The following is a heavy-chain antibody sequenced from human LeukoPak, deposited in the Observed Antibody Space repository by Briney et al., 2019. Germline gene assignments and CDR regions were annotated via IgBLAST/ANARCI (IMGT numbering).Heavy chain of an antibody. V-gene: IGHV3-23*01. Sequence: GGSLRLSCAASGFTFSSYAMRWVRQAPGKGLEWVSAIGSGSGGTTIYADSVKGRFTISRDNAKNSLYLQMNSLRDEDTAVYYCARFSTHFDYWGQGTLVTVSS. J-gene: IGHJ4*02. CDR2: IGSGSGGTT. D-gene: IGHD3-3*02. CDR3: ARFSTHFDY. CDR1: GFTFSSYA.